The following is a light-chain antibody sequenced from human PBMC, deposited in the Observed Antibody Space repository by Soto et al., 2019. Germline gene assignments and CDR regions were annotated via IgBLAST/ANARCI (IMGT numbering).Light chain of an antibody. CDR3: QQSYSTLYT. CDR2: AAS. CDR1: QSISSN. V-gene: IGKV1-39*01. J-gene: IGKJ2*01. Sequence: DIQMTQSPSSLSASVGDRVTITCRASQSISSNLNWYQQKPGKAPQLLIYAASNLQSGVPSRFSGSGSGTDFTITISSLQPEDFATYYCQQSYSTLYTFGQGTKLEIK.